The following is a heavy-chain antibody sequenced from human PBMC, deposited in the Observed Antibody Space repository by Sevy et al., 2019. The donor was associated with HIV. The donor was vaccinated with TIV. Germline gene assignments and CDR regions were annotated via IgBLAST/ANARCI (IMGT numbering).Heavy chain of an antibody. D-gene: IGHD5-18*01. CDR1: GFTFSDYY. J-gene: IGHJ4*02. CDR2: ISGIGSTI. Sequence: GGSLRLSCAASGFTFSDYYMSWIRQAPGKGLEWVSYISGIGSTIYYADAVKGRFTISRDNAKNSLSLQMNSLRAEDTAVYYCVRAGDSYGPWDYFDYWGQGTLVTVSS. V-gene: IGHV3-11*04. CDR3: VRAGDSYGPWDYFDY.